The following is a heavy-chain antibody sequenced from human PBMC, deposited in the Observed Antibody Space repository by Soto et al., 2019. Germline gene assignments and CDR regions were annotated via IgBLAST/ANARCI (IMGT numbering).Heavy chain of an antibody. D-gene: IGHD3-22*01. CDR2: IYTSGST. V-gene: IGHV4-4*07. CDR3: AREGYYDSSGYYPADY. J-gene: IGHJ4*02. Sequence: PSETLSLTCTVSGGSISSYYWSWIRQPAGKGLEWIGRIYTSGSTNYNPSLKSRVTMSVDTSKNQFSLKLSSVTAADTAVYYCAREGYYDSSGYYPADYWGQGTLVTVPQ. CDR1: GGSISSYY.